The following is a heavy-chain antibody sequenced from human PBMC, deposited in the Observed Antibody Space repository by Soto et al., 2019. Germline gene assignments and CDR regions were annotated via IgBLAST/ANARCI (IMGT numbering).Heavy chain of an antibody. V-gene: IGHV6-1*01. Sequence: SQTLSLTCAISGDSVSSDSAAWNWIRQSPSRGLEWLGRTFFSSEWYSDFAVSVKSRISINPDTSKNQFSLQLNSVTPEDTAVYYCARGRINYYAMDVWGQGTTVTVSS. D-gene: IGHD2-15*01. CDR3: ARGRINYYAMDV. CDR2: TFFSSEWYS. J-gene: IGHJ6*02. CDR1: GDSVSSDSAA.